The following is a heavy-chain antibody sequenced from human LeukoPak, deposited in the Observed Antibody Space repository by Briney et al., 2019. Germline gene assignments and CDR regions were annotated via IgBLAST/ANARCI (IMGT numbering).Heavy chain of an antibody. Sequence: GASLRLSCAASGFTFSSYAMSWVRQAPGKGLEWVSALSGSGGSTYYADSVKGRFTISRDNSKNKLYLQMNSLRAEDTAVYYCAKSLGPPPADGFDSSGYLDYWGQGTLVTVSS. V-gene: IGHV3-23*01. CDR3: AKSLGPPPADGFDSSGYLDY. CDR1: GFTFSSYA. J-gene: IGHJ4*02. CDR2: LSGSGGST. D-gene: IGHD3-22*01.